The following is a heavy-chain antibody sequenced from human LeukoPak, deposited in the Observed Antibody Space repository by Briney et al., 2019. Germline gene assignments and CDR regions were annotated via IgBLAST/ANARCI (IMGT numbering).Heavy chain of an antibody. V-gene: IGHV1-18*01. CDR1: GYTFTSYG. CDR3: ARDPRWFGESYFDY. CDR2: ISAYNGNT. D-gene: IGHD3-10*01. Sequence: ASVKVSCKASGYTFTSYGISWVRQAPGQGLEGMGWISAYNGNTNYAQKLQGRVTMTTDTSTSTAYLELRSLRSDDTAVYYCARDPRWFGESYFDYWGQGTLVTVSS. J-gene: IGHJ4*02.